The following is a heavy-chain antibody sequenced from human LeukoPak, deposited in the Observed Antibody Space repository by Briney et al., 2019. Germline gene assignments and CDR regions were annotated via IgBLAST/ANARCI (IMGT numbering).Heavy chain of an antibody. CDR3: ARDPRYSSSWYERGDY. Sequence: GGSLRLSCAASGFTFSSYSMNWVRQAPGKGLEWVSSISSSSSYIYYADSVKGRFTISRDNAKNSLYLQMNSLRAEDTAVYYCARDPRYSSSWYERGDYWGQGTLVTVSS. CDR2: ISSSSSYI. D-gene: IGHD6-13*01. V-gene: IGHV3-21*01. J-gene: IGHJ4*02. CDR1: GFTFSSYS.